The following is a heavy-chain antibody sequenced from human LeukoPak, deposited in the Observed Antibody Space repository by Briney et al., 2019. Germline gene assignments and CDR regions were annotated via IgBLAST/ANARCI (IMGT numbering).Heavy chain of an antibody. D-gene: IGHD3-10*01. CDR2: ISYSGGST. Sequence: GGALRLSCAASGFTFSSYAMSWVRQTPGKGLEWVSSISYSGGSTHYADSVKGRFTISRDNSKNTLYLQMNSLRAEDTAVYYCVKSGSGSYYNPDFDYWGQGTLVTVSS. J-gene: IGHJ4*02. CDR1: GFTFSSYA. V-gene: IGHV3-23*01. CDR3: VKSGSGSYYNPDFDY.